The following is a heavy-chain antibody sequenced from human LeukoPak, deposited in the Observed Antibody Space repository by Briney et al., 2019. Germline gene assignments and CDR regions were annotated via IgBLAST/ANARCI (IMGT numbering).Heavy chain of an antibody. CDR3: ATGVDTFPSFDY. CDR1: GYTFTGYY. V-gene: IGHV1-2*02. Sequence: ASVKVSCKASGYTFTGYYMHWVRQAPGQGLEWMGWINPNSGGTDYAQKFQGRVTMTRDTSISTAYMELSRLRSDDTAVYYCATGVDTFPSFDYWGQGTLVTVSS. CDR2: INPNSGGT. D-gene: IGHD5-18*01. J-gene: IGHJ4*02.